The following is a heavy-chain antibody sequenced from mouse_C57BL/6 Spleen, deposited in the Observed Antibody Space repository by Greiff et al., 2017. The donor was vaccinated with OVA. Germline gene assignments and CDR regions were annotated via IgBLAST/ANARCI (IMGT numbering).Heavy chain of an antibody. CDR1: GYPFTSYW. D-gene: IGHD1-1*01. J-gene: IGHJ1*03. CDR3: AIHYYGSSYWYFDV. Sequence: VQLVESGAELVRPGSSVKLSCKASGYPFTSYWMDWVKQRPGQGLEWIGNIYPSDSETHYNQKFKDKPTLTVDKSSSTAYMQLSSLTSEDSAVYCGAIHYYGSSYWYFDVWGTGTTGTVSS. V-gene: IGHV1-61*01. CDR2: IYPSDSET.